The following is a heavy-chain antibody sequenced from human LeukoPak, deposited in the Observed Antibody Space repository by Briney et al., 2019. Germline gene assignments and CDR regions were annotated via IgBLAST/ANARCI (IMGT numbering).Heavy chain of an antibody. CDR1: GFTFSSYE. CDR3: TPYGSDRKFDY. J-gene: IGHJ4*02. Sequence: PGGSLRLSCAASGFTFSSYEMNWLRQAAGKGLDWVGRIESKSDGGPTDYAAPVKGSITHARDDSPTTLYLQMNSLKSEDTAVYCCTPYGSDRKFDYWGKGILVTVSS. CDR2: IESKSDGGPT. V-gene: IGHV3-15*04. D-gene: IGHD3-10*01.